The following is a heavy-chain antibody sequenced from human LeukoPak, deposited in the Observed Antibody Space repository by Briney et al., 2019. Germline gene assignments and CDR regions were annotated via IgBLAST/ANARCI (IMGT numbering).Heavy chain of an antibody. CDR1: GFTFSSYG. J-gene: IGHJ4*02. V-gene: IGHV3-30*02. D-gene: IGHD3-22*01. CDR2: IRYDGSNK. Sequence: SGGSLRLSCAASGFTFSSYGMHWVRQAPGKGLEWVAFIRYDGSNKYYADSVKGRFTISRDNSKNTLYLQMNSLRAEDTAVYYCAKDSDSSEPYYFDYWGQGTLVTVSS. CDR3: AKDSDSSEPYYFDY.